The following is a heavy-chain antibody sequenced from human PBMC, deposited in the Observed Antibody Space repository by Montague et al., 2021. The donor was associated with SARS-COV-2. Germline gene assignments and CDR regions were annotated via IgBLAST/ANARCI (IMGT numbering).Heavy chain of an antibody. Sequence: CAISGDSVSSNTVAWNWFRQSPSGGLEWLGRTYYRSKWYNDYAVSMHSRVTINPDTSKNQFSLHVNSVTPEDTAVYYCARDSEYSIDYWGQGLPVTVSS. CDR1: GDSVSSNTVA. V-gene: IGHV6-1*01. D-gene: IGHD6-6*01. J-gene: IGHJ4*02. CDR3: ARDSEYSIDY. CDR2: TYYRSKWYN.